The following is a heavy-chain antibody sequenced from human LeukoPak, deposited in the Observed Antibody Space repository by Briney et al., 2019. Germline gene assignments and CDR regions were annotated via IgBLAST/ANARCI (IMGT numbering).Heavy chain of an antibody. D-gene: IGHD3-10*01. CDR1: GYTFTSYG. J-gene: IGHJ3*02. Sequence: GASVKVSCKASGYTFTSYGISWVRQAPGKGLEWMGWISGYNGNRNYAQNLQGRVTMTTDTSTSIAYMEVRSLRSDDTAVYYCARAASGAARYRAFDIWGQGTMVTVSS. CDR3: ARAASGAARYRAFDI. CDR2: ISGYNGNR. V-gene: IGHV1-18*01.